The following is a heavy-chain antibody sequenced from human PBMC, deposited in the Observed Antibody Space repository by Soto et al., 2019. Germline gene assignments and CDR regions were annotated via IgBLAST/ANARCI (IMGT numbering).Heavy chain of an antibody. CDR3: AKANYYYGMDV. V-gene: IGHV4-30-4*01. CDR2: IYFSEST. CDR1: GASISSGDYY. D-gene: IGHD2-8*01. Sequence: SETLSLTCNVSGASISSGDYYWSWIRQPPGKGLEWIGYIYFSESTSYNPSLQSRVSISGDTSKNQFSLKLSSVTAADTAVYYCAKANYYYGMDVWGQGTTVTVPS. J-gene: IGHJ6*02.